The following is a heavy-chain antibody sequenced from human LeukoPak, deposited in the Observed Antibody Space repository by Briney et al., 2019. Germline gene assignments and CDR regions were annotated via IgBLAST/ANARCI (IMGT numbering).Heavy chain of an antibody. D-gene: IGHD6-19*01. J-gene: IGHJ4*02. Sequence: HSGGSLRLSCAASGFTFSSYSMNWVRQTPGKGLEWVSYISSSNTIKKYSDSVKGRFTISRDNAKSSLYLQMNSLRAEDTAVYYCARVSDDSGWNFDYWGQGTLVTVSS. CDR1: GFTFSSYS. V-gene: IGHV3-48*04. CDR2: ISSSNTIK. CDR3: ARVSDDSGWNFDY.